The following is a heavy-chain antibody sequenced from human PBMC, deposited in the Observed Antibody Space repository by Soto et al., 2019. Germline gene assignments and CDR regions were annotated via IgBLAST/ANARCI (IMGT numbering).Heavy chain of an antibody. D-gene: IGHD3-16*02. Sequence: PGESLKISCKGSGYSFTSYWIGWVRQMPGKGLEWMGIIYPGDSDTRYSPSFQGQVTISADKSISTAYLQWSSLKASDTAMYHCARLWEFSLSYYYYGMEVRGRGTTVAVS. CDR2: IYPGDSDT. V-gene: IGHV5-51*03. CDR1: GYSFTSYW. J-gene: IGHJ6*02. CDR3: ARLWEFSLSYYYYGMEV.